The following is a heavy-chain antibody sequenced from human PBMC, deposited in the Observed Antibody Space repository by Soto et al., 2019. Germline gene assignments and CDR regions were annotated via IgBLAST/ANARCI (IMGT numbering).Heavy chain of an antibody. CDR2: IYYSGST. J-gene: IGHJ3*02. V-gene: IGHV4-61*01. Sequence: SETLSLTCTVSGGSVSSGSYYWSWIRQPPGKGLEWIGYIYYSGSTNYNPSLKSRVTISVDTSKNQFSLKLSSVTAADTAVYYCAREGYSSSWYSAFDIWGQGTMVTVSS. D-gene: IGHD6-13*01. CDR1: GGSVSSGSYY. CDR3: AREGYSSSWYSAFDI.